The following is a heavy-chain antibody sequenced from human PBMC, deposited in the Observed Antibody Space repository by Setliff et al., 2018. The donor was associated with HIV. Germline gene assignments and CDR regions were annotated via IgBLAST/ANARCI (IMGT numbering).Heavy chain of an antibody. J-gene: IGHJ6*02. D-gene: IGHD3-10*01. V-gene: IGHV3-30*06. CDR1: GFTFSRYG. CDR3: ARSVIGYYYYGMDA. CDR2: ISYDGSNK. Sequence: LRLSCAASGFTFSRYGMHWVRQAPGKGLEWVAVISYDGSNKYYADSVKGRFTISRDNSKNTLYLQMNSLRAEDTAVYYCARSVIGYYYYGMDAWGQGTLVTVSS.